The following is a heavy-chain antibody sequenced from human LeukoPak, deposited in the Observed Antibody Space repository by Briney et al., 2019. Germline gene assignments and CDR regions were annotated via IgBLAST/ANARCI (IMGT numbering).Heavy chain of an antibody. Sequence: SETLSLTCIVSGDSINSGNYYWSWIRQPAGEGLEWIGEIYYSGSTNYNPSLKSRVTISVDKSKRQVSLQLTSVTAADTAIYYCAREDVFYYYMDVWGTGTTVTVSS. V-gene: IGHV4-61*10. CDR2: IYYSGST. D-gene: IGHD2-15*01. CDR1: GDSINSGNYY. J-gene: IGHJ6*03. CDR3: AREDVFYYYMDV.